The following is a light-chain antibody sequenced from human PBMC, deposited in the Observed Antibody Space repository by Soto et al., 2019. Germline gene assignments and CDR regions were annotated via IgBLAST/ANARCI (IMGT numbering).Light chain of an antibody. CDR3: QQYGSSL. J-gene: IGKJ3*01. Sequence: EIVLTQSPATLSLSPGERATLSCRASQSVSSYLGWYQQKPGQAPRLLIFAASTRATVIPARFRGSGSGTEFTLTISDLQSEDFAVYYCQQYGSSLFGPGTKVDIK. CDR2: AAS. V-gene: IGKV3-15*01. CDR1: QSVSSY.